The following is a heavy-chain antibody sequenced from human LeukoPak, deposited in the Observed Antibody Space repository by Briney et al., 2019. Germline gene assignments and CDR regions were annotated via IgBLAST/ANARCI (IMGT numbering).Heavy chain of an antibody. V-gene: IGHV4-39*01. CDR1: GGSISTSSYY. J-gene: IGHJ6*03. Sequence: SETLSLTCTVSGGSISTSSYYWGWLRPPPGKGLEWIGSIYYSGSTYYNPSLKSRVTISVDTSKNRFSLKLSSVTAADTAVYYCARHPVMTTVGHYYYYMDVWGKGTTVTVSS. CDR3: ARHPVMTTVGHYYYYMDV. CDR2: IYYSGST. D-gene: IGHD4-17*01.